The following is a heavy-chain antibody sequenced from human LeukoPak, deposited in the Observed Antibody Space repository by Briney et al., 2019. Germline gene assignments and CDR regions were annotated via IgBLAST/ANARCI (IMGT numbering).Heavy chain of an antibody. CDR2: IYHSGRT. Sequence: SETLSLTCAVYGGSFSGYYWSWIRQPPGKGLEWIGIIYHSGRTDYNPSLKSRVTISEDTSKNQFSLKLSSVTAADTAVYYCARGQRLRHTDYWGQGTLVTVSS. J-gene: IGHJ4*02. D-gene: IGHD6-25*01. V-gene: IGHV4-34*01. CDR1: GGSFSGYY. CDR3: ARGQRLRHTDY.